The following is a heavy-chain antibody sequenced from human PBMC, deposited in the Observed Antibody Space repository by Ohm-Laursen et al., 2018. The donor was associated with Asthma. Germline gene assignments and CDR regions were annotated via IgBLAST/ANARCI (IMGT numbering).Heavy chain of an antibody. CDR2: ITGSGNNT. CDR3: AKGRGEGRAAANY. CDR1: GFTFGSYA. V-gene: IGHV3-23*01. Sequence: SLRLSCAASGFTFGSYAMTWVRQAPGKGLEWVSVITGSGNNTYYADSVKGRFTISRDNSKNTVYLQMNSLRAEDTAVYYCAKGRGEGRAAANYWGQGTLVTVSS. D-gene: IGHD6-13*01. J-gene: IGHJ4*02.